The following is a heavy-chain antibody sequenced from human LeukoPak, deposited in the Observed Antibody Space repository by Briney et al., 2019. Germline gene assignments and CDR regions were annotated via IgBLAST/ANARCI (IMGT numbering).Heavy chain of an antibody. CDR1: GGSISSGGYY. D-gene: IGHD3-3*01. J-gene: IGHJ3*02. CDR3: ARRERNYDFWSGYYGADAFDI. CDR2: IYYSGST. V-gene: IGHV4-61*08. Sequence: SETLSLTCTVSGGSISSGGYYWSWIRQHPGKGLEWIGYIYYSGSTNYNPSLKSRVTISVDTSKNQFSLKLSSVTAADTAVYYCARRERNYDFWSGYYGADAFDIWGQGTMVTVSS.